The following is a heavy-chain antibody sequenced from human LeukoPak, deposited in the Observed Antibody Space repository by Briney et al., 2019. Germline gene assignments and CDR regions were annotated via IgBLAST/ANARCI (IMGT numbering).Heavy chain of an antibody. J-gene: IGHJ4*02. V-gene: IGHV1-2*06. D-gene: IGHD3-22*01. CDR3: ARGPPSSPYYYDSSGYYPFDY. CDR1: GYTFTGYY. Sequence: ASVKVSCKASGYTFTGYYMHWVRQAPGQGREWMGRINPNSGGTNYAQKFQGRVTMTRDTSISTAYMELSRLRSDDTAVYYCARGPPSSPYYYDSSGYYPFDYWGQGTLVTVSS. CDR2: INPNSGGT.